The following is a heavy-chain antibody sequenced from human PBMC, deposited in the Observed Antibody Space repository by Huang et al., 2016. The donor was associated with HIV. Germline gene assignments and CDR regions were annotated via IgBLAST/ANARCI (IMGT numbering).Heavy chain of an antibody. CDR3: ARGRFGETYDYYMDV. CDR1: GYSFISQD. V-gene: IGHV1-8*03. CDR2: ISPNSGST. D-gene: IGHD3-10*01. Sequence: QAQLVQSGAEVKKPGASVKVSCKASGYSFISQDISWVRQAPGQGLEWRGWISPNSGSTGYAQQFRGRVTIDTKTSITTAYMELRSLRPEDTAVYYCARGRFGETYDYYMDVWGKGTPVTVSS. J-gene: IGHJ6*03.